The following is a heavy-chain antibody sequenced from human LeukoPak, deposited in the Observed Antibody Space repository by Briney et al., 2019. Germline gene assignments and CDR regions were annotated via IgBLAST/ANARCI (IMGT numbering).Heavy chain of an antibody. CDR1: GGSISSYY. D-gene: IGHD3-16*01. Sequence: SETLSLTCAVSGGSISSYYWSWIRQPPGKGLEWIGYIYYSGSTNYNPSLKSRVTISVDTSKNQFSLKLSSVTAADTAVYYCRGVGAFDIWGQGTMVTVSS. CDR3: RGVGAFDI. CDR2: IYYSGST. V-gene: IGHV4-59*12. J-gene: IGHJ3*02.